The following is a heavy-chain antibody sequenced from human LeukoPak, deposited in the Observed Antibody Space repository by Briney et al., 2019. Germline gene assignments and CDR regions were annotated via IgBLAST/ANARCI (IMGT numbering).Heavy chain of an antibody. V-gene: IGHV1-18*01. D-gene: IGHD2-15*01. CDR1: GYTFTSYG. Sequence: ASVKVSCKASGYTFTSYGISWVRQAPGQGLEWMGWISAYNGNTNYARKLQGRVTMTTDTSTSTAYMELRSLRSDDTAVYCCARDPGERDIVDWFDPWGQGTLVTVSS. CDR3: ARDPGERDIVDWFDP. CDR2: ISAYNGNT. J-gene: IGHJ5*02.